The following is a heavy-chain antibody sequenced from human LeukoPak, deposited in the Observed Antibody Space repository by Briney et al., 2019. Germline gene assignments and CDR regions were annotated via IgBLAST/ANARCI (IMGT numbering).Heavy chain of an antibody. D-gene: IGHD3-22*01. J-gene: IGHJ4*02. CDR2: ISYDGSNK. Sequence: GGSLRLSCAASGFTFSSYGMHWVRQAPGKGLEWVAVISYDGSNKYYADSVKGRFTISRDNSKNTLYLQMNSLRAEDTAVYYCARAAYDSSGYLTLWGQGTLVAVSS. CDR1: GFTFSSYG. V-gene: IGHV3-30*03. CDR3: ARAAYDSSGYLTL.